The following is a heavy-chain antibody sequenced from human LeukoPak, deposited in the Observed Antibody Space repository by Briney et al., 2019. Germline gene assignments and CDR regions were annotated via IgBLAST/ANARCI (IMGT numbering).Heavy chain of an antibody. CDR3: AKETLGYCSGGSCQGLNY. D-gene: IGHD2-15*01. V-gene: IGHV3-30*18. CDR1: GLTFSSYG. J-gene: IGHJ4*02. Sequence: PGGSLRLSCVASGLTFSSYGMHWVRQAPGKGLEWVAVISSDGTNKYYADSVKGRFTISRDNSKNTLYLQMNSLRAEDTAIYYCAKETLGYCSGGSCQGLNYWGQGTLVTVSS. CDR2: ISSDGTNK.